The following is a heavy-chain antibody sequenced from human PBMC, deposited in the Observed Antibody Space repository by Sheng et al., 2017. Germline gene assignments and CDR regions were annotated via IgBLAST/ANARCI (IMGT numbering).Heavy chain of an antibody. CDR1: GGTFSSYA. D-gene: IGHD2-21*01. V-gene: IGHV1-69*10. CDR3: ARGSSLPYCGGDCYYYYMDV. CDR2: IIPILGIA. J-gene: IGHJ6*03. Sequence: QVQLVQSGAEVKKPGSSVKVSCKASGGTFSSYAISWVRQAPGQGLEWMGGIIPILGIANYAQKFQGRVTITADKSTSTAYMELSSLRSEDTAVYYCARGSSLPYCGGDCYYYYMDVWGQGTTGHRLL.